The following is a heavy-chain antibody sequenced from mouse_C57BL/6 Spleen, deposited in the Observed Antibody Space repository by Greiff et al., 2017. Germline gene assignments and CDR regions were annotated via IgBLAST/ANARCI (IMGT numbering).Heavy chain of an antibody. CDR1: GFTFSDYG. CDR2: ISNLAYSI. CDR3: ARRPRHYYGSSDWYFDV. D-gene: IGHD1-1*01. J-gene: IGHJ1*03. Sequence: EVKLVESGGGLVQPGGSLKLSCAASGFTFSDYGMAWVRQAPRKGPEWVAFISNLAYSIYYADTVTGRFTISRENAKNTLYLEMSSLRSEDTAMYYCARRPRHYYGSSDWYFDVWGTGTTVTVSS. V-gene: IGHV5-15*01.